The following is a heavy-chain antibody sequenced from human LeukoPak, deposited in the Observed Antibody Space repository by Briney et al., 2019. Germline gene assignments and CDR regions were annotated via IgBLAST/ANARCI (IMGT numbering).Heavy chain of an antibody. CDR3: AKDGGLGLWFGELLQQSYFDY. V-gene: IGHV3-30*18. CDR1: GFTFSTYG. CDR2: ISYDGSNK. D-gene: IGHD3-10*01. Sequence: GGSLRLSCAASGFTFSTYGMHWVRQAPGKGLEWVALISYDGSNKYYADSVKGRFTISRDNSKNTLFLQMNSLRAEDTAVYYCAKDGGLGLWFGELLQQSYFDYWGQGTLVTVSS. J-gene: IGHJ4*02.